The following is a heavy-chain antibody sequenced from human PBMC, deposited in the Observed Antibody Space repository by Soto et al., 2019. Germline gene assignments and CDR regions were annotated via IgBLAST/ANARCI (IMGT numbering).Heavy chain of an antibody. CDR2: IYYSGST. CDR1: GNSISSSSYY. Sequence: SATLSLTCTLSGNSISSSSYYWGWIRQPPGKGLEWIGSIYYSGSTYYNPSLKSRVTISVDTSKNQFSLKLSSVTAADTAVYYCARQQTSYDFWSGYSAYYFDYWGQGTLVTVSS. V-gene: IGHV4-39*01. J-gene: IGHJ4*02. CDR3: ARQQTSYDFWSGYSAYYFDY. D-gene: IGHD3-3*01.